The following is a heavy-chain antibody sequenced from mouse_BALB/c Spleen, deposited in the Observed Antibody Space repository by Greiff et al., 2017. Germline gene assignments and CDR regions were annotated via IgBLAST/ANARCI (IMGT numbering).Heavy chain of an antibody. CDR3: ARPAYYRYDNYAMDY. CDR1: GFNIKDYD. J-gene: IGHJ4*01. CDR2: IEPENGNT. V-gene: IGHV14-1*02. Sequence: EVHLVESGAGLVRPGALVKLSCKASGFNIKDYDMHWVKQRPEKGLEWIGWIEPENGNTIYDTKLQGKGSITADTSSKTANMQISSLTSEDTAIYYCARPAYYRYDNYAMDYWGQGTSVTVSS. D-gene: IGHD2-14*01.